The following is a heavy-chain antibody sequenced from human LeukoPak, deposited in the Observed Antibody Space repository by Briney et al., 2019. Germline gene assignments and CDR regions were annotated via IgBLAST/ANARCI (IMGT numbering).Heavy chain of an antibody. Sequence: PGGSLRLSCAASGFTFSDYYMSWLRQAPGKGLEWVSYISSSGSTIYYADSVKGRFTISRDNAKNSLYLQMNSLRAEDTAVYYCAREPYDILTGTFDYWGQGTLVTVSS. CDR1: GFTFSDYY. V-gene: IGHV3-11*01. D-gene: IGHD3-9*01. J-gene: IGHJ4*02. CDR2: ISSSGSTI. CDR3: AREPYDILTGTFDY.